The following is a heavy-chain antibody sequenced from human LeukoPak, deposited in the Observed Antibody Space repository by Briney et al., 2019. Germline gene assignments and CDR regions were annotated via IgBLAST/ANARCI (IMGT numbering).Heavy chain of an antibody. Sequence: PGGSLRLSCAASGFTFDDYAMHWVRQAPGKGLEWVSGISWNSGSIGYADSVKGRFTISRDNAKNSLYLQMNSLRAEDMALYYCAKDMRPSPSGLVIDYWGQGTLVTVSS. CDR1: GFTFDDYA. CDR3: AKDMRPSPSGLVIDY. V-gene: IGHV3-9*03. CDR2: ISWNSGSI. D-gene: IGHD3-9*01. J-gene: IGHJ4*02.